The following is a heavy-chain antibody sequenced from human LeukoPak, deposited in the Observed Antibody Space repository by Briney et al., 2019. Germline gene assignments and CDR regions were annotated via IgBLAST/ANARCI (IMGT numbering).Heavy chain of an antibody. CDR1: GFTFSRSW. Sequence: GGSLRLSCAASGFTFSRSWTDWVRQAPGKGLVWVSRMNSDGSIKKYADSVEGRFTIPRDNAKNTLYLQMNSLRGEDTAVYYCAKGSEYWGQGTLVTVSS. V-gene: IGHV3-74*01. CDR3: AKGSEY. CDR2: MNSDGSIK. J-gene: IGHJ4*02.